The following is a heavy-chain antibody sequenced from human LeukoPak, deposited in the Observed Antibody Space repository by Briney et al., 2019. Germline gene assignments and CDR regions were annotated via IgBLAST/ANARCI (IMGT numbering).Heavy chain of an antibody. CDR2: INAGNGIT. D-gene: IGHD6-19*01. CDR1: GYIFTAYA. CDR3: ARDVGSSSGYYWFDP. J-gene: IGHJ5*02. Sequence: ASVKVSCTASGYIFTAYAIHWVRQAPGQGLEWMGWINAGNGITKYSQKFQGRVTITRDASATTVYMELSSLRSEDTALYYCARDVGSSSGYYWFDPWGQGTLVTVSS. V-gene: IGHV1-3*01.